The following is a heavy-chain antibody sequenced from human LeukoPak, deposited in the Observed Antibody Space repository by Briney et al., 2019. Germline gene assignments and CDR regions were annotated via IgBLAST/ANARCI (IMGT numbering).Heavy chain of an antibody. CDR2: ISYDGSNK. D-gene: IGHD2-2*01. CDR1: GFTFSSYA. V-gene: IGHV3-30-3*01. CDR3: ARDNYCSSTSCYLYYYYYGMDV. Sequence: GGSLRLSCAASGFTFSSYAMSWVRQAPGKGLEWVAVISYDGSNKYYADSVKGRFTISRDNSKNTLYLQMNSLRAEDTAVYYCARDNYCSSTSCYLYYYYYGMDVWGQGTTVTVSS. J-gene: IGHJ6*02.